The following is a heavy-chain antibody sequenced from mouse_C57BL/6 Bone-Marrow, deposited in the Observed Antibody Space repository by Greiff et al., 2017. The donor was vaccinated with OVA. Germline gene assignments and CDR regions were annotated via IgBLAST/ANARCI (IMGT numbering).Heavy chain of an antibody. Sequence: QVQLKQPGAELVKPGASVKVSCKASGYTFTSYWMHWVKQRPGQGLEWIGRIHPSDSDTNYNQKFKGKATLTGYKSSSTAYMQLSSLTSEDSAVYYCAIVNDFDYWGQGTTLTVSS. CDR3: AIVNDFDY. J-gene: IGHJ2*01. CDR2: IHPSDSDT. CDR1: GYTFTSYW. V-gene: IGHV1-74*01.